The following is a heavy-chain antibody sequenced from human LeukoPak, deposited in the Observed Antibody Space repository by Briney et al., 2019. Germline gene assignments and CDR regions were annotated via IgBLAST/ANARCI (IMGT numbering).Heavy chain of an antibody. CDR2: IYYSGSA. Sequence: SETLSLTCAVYGGSFSGYYWSWIRQHPGKGLEWIGYIYYSGSAYYNPSLKSRVTISVDTSKNQFSLKLSSVTAADTAVYYCARDWRSMIDYWGQGTLVTVSS. CDR1: GGSFSGYY. CDR3: ARDWRSMIDY. J-gene: IGHJ4*02. D-gene: IGHD3-22*01. V-gene: IGHV4-31*11.